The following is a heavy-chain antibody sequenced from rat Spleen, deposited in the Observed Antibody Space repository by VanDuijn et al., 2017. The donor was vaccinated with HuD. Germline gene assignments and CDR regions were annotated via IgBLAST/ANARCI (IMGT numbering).Heavy chain of an antibody. J-gene: IGHJ1*01. CDR1: GHSITSGYR. CDR2: INSAGST. V-gene: IGHV3-3*01. Sequence: EVQLQESGPGLVKPSQSLSLTCSVTGHSITSGYRWNWIRKFPGNRLEWMGYINSAGSTIYNPPLESRISITRDTFKNQFFLQVNSVTSEDTATYYCAREDYYYDGTYYPYWYFDFWGPGTMVTVSS. CDR3: AREDYYYDGTYYPYWYFDF. D-gene: IGHD1-12*02.